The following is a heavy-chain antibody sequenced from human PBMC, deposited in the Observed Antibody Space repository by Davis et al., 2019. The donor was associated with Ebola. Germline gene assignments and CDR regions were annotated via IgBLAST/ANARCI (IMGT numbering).Heavy chain of an antibody. CDR3: TRPMTTVTTVDY. J-gene: IGHJ4*02. D-gene: IGHD4-11*01. CDR2: IRSKANSYAT. Sequence: PGGSLRLSCAASGFTFSGSAMHWVRQASGKGLEWVGRIRSKANSYATAYAASVKGRFTISRDDSKNTAYLQMNSLKTEDTAVYYCTRPMTTVTTVDYLGQGTLVTVSS. CDR1: GFTFSGSA. V-gene: IGHV3-73*01.